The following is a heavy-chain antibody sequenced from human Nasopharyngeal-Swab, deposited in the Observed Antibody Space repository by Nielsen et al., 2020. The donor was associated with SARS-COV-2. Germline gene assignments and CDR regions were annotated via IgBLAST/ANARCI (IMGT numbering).Heavy chain of an antibody. V-gene: IGHV1-3*01. CDR2: INAGNGNT. CDR3: AGEITAAGTIFDY. CDR1: GSTFTTYT. D-gene: IGHD6-13*01. Sequence: ASVLISCWASGSTFTTYTIYWVRQAPVQRLEWMVWINAGNGNTKYSQKFQGRVTITRDTSASTAYMDLSSLRFEDTAVYYCAGEITAAGTIFDYWGQGTLVTVSS. J-gene: IGHJ4*02.